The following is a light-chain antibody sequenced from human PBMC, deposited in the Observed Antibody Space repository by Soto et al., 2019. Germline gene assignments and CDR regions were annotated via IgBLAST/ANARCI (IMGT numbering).Light chain of an antibody. CDR1: QGISNY. CDR2: VAS. J-gene: IGKJ5*01. Sequence: DIQLTQSPSFLSASVGDRVTITCRASQGISNYLAWYQQKPGKAPNLLIYVASTLQSGVPSRFSRSGSGKEFTLTISSLQPEDFASYYCQQLFGFPPTFGQGTRLEIK. V-gene: IGKV1-9*01. CDR3: QQLFGFPPT.